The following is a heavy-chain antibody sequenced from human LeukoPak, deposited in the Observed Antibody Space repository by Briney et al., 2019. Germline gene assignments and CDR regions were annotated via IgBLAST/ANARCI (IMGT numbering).Heavy chain of an antibody. D-gene: IGHD3-10*01. CDR3: AREAGSGSLDY. V-gene: IGHV4-59*01. CDR1: GPSLSSYY. CDR2: IYYSGFT. J-gene: IGHJ4*02. Sequence: PSETLSLTCTVPGPSLSSYYWSSVRQPPGKGLEWVGYIYYSGFTNYNPSLKSRVTISVDTSKTQFSLKLTSVTAADTAVYYCAREAGSGSLDYWGQGTLVTVSA.